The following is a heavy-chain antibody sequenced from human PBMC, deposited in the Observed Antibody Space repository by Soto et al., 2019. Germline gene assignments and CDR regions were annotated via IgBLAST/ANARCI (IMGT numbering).Heavy chain of an antibody. CDR1: GGTFSSYA. CDR2: IIPIFGTA. Sequence: QVQLVQSGAEVKKPGSSVKVSCKASGGTFSSYAISWVRQAPGQGLEWMGGIIPIFGTANYAQKFQGRVTITADKSTSTAYMERSSLRSEDTAGYYCARKGIAVAGTLGYYGMDVWVQGTTVTVSS. V-gene: IGHV1-69*06. J-gene: IGHJ6*02. D-gene: IGHD6-19*01. CDR3: ARKGIAVAGTLGYYGMDV.